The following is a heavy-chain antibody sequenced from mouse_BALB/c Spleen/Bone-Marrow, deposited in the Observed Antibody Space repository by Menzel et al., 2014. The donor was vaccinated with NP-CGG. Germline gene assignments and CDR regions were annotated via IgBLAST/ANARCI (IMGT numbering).Heavy chain of an antibody. CDR3: ARGRTTLVSDY. J-gene: IGHJ2*02. CDR1: GYTFINYW. Sequence: VQLQQSGAEVVKPGASVKVSCKASGYTFINYWMQWVKQRPGQGLEWIGEIEPSDSYTNYNQDFKGKATLSVDKSASTAYMQLSSLTSEDSAVYYCARGRTTLVSDYWGQGTSLTVSS. V-gene: IGHV1-69*02. D-gene: IGHD1-1*01. CDR2: IEPSDSYT.